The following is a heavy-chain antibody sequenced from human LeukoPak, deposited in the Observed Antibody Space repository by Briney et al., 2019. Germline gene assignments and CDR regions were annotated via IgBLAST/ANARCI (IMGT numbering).Heavy chain of an antibody. CDR3: APGWGQEAFYL. J-gene: IGHJ3*01. Sequence: ASVKVSCKASGFTFTNYYIHWVRQAPGQGLEWMGVVNPTGGSTGYTQKFQGRVTMTRDTSTNTVYMELSSLRSEDTAGYYCAPGWGQEAFYLRGQGTKVNVPS. CDR1: GFTFTNYY. CDR2: VNPTGGST. V-gene: IGHV1-46*01. D-gene: IGHD3-16*01.